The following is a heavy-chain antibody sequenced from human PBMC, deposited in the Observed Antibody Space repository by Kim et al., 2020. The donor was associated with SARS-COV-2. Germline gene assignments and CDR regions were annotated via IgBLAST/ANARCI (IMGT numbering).Heavy chain of an antibody. Sequence: GSLRLSCAASGFTFSNAWMIWVRQAPGKGLEWVGRIKSKPVGGTIDYAAPVQGRFSISRDDSKSTVYLQMNTLKTEDTAVYYCATDFRDGYIGDWGQGT. CDR2: IKSKPVGGTI. J-gene: IGHJ4*02. CDR1: GFTFSNAW. V-gene: IGHV3-15*05. CDR3: ATDFRDGYIGD. D-gene: IGHD5-12*01.